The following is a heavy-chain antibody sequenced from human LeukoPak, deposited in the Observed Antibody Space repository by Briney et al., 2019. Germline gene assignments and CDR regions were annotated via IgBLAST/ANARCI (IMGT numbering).Heavy chain of an antibody. D-gene: IGHD6-13*01. V-gene: IGHV1-18*01. CDR1: GYTFTSDG. CDR2: ISAYNGNT. CDR3: ARYGKQRLVPEVYYYYYGMDV. Sequence: ASVKVSCKASGYTFTSDGISWVRQAPGQGLEWMGWISAYNGNTNYAHKLQGRVTMTTDTSTSTASMELRSLRSDDTAVYYCARYGKQRLVPEVYYYYYGMDVWGQGTTVTVSS. J-gene: IGHJ6*02.